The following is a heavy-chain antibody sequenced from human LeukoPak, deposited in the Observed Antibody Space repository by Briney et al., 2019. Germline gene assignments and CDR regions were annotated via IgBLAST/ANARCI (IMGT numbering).Heavy chain of an antibody. CDR1: GFTFGIYW. CDR2: IKQDGSEK. Sequence: GGSLRLSCAASGFTFGIYWMSWVRQAPGKGLEWVANIKQDGSEKFYVDSVKGRFTLSRDNAKNSLFLQMNSLRAEDTAVYYCARDYYGSGWYGDYWGQGTLVTVSS. D-gene: IGHD6-19*01. V-gene: IGHV3-7*04. J-gene: IGHJ4*02. CDR3: ARDYYGSGWYGDY.